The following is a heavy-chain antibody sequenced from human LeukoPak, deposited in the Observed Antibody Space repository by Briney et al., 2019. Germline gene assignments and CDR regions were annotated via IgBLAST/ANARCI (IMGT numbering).Heavy chain of an antibody. V-gene: IGHV1-69*13. Sequence: EASVKVSCKASGGPFINYAISWVRQAPGQGLELMGGIIPIFDTADYAQNFQGRLTITADESTSTAYMELSSLRAEDTAMYYCARDLLGSPTGYSSGAWDYWGQGTLVSVSS. CDR2: IIPIFDTA. J-gene: IGHJ4*02. CDR3: ARDLLGSPTGYSSGAWDY. CDR1: GGPFINYA. D-gene: IGHD3-9*01.